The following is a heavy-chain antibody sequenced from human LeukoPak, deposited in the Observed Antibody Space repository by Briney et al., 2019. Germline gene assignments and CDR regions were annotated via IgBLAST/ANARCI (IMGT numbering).Heavy chain of an antibody. Sequence: SETLSLTCAVYGGSFSGYYWSWIRQPPGKGLEWIGEINHSGSTNYNPSPKSRVTIPVDTSKNQISLKVSSLTAADTAVYYCAREPVGSSYWGQGPLVTVSS. D-gene: IGHD3-10*01. CDR2: INHSGST. J-gene: IGHJ4*02. CDR3: AREPVGSSY. CDR1: GGSFSGYY. V-gene: IGHV4-34*01.